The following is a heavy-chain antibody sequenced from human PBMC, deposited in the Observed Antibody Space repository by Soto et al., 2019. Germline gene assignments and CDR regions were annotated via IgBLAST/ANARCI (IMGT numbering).Heavy chain of an antibody. CDR2: ISYDGSNK. Sequence: QVQLVESGGGVVQPGRSLRLSCAASGFTFSSYGMHWVRQAPGKGLEWVAVISYDGSNKYYADSVKGRFTISRDNSKNTLYLQMNSLRAEDTAVYYCAKPVDSCSSTSCYAGVDYWGQGTLVTVSS. CDR3: AKPVDSCSSTSCYAGVDY. CDR1: GFTFSSYG. V-gene: IGHV3-30*18. J-gene: IGHJ4*02. D-gene: IGHD2-2*01.